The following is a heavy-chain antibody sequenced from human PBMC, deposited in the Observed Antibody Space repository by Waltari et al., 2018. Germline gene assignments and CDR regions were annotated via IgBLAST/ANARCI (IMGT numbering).Heavy chain of an antibody. Sequence: QVQLVQSGAEVKKPGSSVKVSCKASGGTFSSYTISWVRQAPGQGLEWMGRIIPILGIANYAQKFQGRVTITADEATSTAYMELSSLRSDDTAIYYCATRNDGAFDLWGRGTMVTVPS. V-gene: IGHV1-69*02. CDR2: IIPILGIA. CDR1: GGTFSSYT. D-gene: IGHD1-1*01. CDR3: ATRNDGAFDL. J-gene: IGHJ3*01.